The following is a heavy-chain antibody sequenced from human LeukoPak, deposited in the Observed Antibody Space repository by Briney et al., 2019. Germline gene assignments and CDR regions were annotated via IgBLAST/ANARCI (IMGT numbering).Heavy chain of an antibody. V-gene: IGHV3-23*01. J-gene: IGHJ3*02. CDR2: ISGSGGST. D-gene: IGHD6-19*01. CDR3: AKAKRIAVAGTSGSAFDI. CDR1: GFTFSSYA. Sequence: GGSLRLSCAASGFTFSSYAMSWVRQAQGKGLEWVSAISGSGGSTYYADSVKGRFTISRDNSKNTLYLQMNSLRAEDTAVYYCAKAKRIAVAGTSGSAFDIWGQGTMVTVSS.